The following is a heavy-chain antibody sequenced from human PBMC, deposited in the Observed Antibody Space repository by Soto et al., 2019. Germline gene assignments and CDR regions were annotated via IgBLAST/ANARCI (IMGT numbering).Heavy chain of an antibody. CDR2: MNPNSGNT. V-gene: IGHV1-8*02. CDR1: GYTFTSYG. Sequence: ASVKVSCKASGYTFTSYGISWVRQAPGQGLEWMGWMNPNSGNTGYAQKFQGRVTMTRNTSISTVYMELSSLRSEDTAVYYCAREKSGTSDYWGQGTLVTVSS. D-gene: IGHD1-26*01. J-gene: IGHJ4*02. CDR3: AREKSGTSDY.